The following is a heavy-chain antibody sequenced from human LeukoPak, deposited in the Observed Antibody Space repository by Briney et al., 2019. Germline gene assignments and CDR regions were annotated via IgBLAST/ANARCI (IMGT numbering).Heavy chain of an antibody. D-gene: IGHD3-22*01. J-gene: IGHJ4*02. Sequence: GGSLSLSCAASGFNFADSAMSWVRQTPRKGLEWVSLISFNGRNTYYGDSVKGRFTISRDNSKDTVYLQMNSLRAEDTAVYYCARDGVRSGYHEGPDYWGQGTLVTVSS. CDR3: ARDGVRSGYHEGPDY. CDR1: GFNFADSA. CDR2: ISFNGRNT. V-gene: IGHV3-23*01.